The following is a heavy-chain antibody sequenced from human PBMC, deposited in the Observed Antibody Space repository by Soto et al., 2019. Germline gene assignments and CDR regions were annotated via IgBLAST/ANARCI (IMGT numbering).Heavy chain of an antibody. Sequence: SETLSLTCAVYGGSFSGYYWSWIRQPPGKGLEWIGEINHSGSTNYNPSLKSRVTISVDTSKNQFSLKLSSVTAADTAVYYCARDGDYYGSGSYPENYYYYYMDVWGKGTTVTVSS. J-gene: IGHJ6*03. CDR3: ARDGDYYGSGSYPENYYYYYMDV. CDR1: GGSFSGYY. D-gene: IGHD3-10*01. CDR2: INHSGST. V-gene: IGHV4-34*01.